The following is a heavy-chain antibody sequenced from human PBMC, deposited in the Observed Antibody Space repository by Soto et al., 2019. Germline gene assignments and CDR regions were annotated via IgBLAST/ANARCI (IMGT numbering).Heavy chain of an antibody. V-gene: IGHV4-34*01. J-gene: IGHJ5*02. Sequence: QVQLQQWGAGLLKPSETLSLTCAVYGGSFSGYYWSWIRQPPGKGLEWIGEINHSGSTNYNPSLKSRVTISVDTSKNQFSLKLSSVTAADTAVYYCARGPYGGNSRLYNWFDPWGQGTLVTVSS. CDR2: INHSGST. D-gene: IGHD4-17*01. CDR3: ARGPYGGNSRLYNWFDP. CDR1: GGSFSGYY.